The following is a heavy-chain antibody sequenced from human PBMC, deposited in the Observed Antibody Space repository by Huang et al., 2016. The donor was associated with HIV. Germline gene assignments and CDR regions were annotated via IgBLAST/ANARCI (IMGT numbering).Heavy chain of an antibody. D-gene: IGHD3-10*01. J-gene: IGHJ4*02. V-gene: IGHV4-39*02. CDR2: IYYSGST. CDR3: ARLPGSITMIRGVITDPY. Sequence: QLQLQESGPGLVQPSETLSLTCTVSGGSIRSDNYYWGWIRQPPGQGLEWIGSIYYSGSTYYNPALKRRVTITVDTSKNHFSLRRRSVTAADTAVYYCARLPGSITMIRGVITDPYWGQGTLVTVSS. CDR1: GGSIRSDNYY.